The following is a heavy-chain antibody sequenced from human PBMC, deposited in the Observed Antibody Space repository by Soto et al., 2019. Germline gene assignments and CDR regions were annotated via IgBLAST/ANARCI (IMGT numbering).Heavy chain of an antibody. J-gene: IGHJ6*02. D-gene: IGHD5-18*01. CDR2: ISYDGISK. CDR3: AKDRVDRTMVNGMDV. V-gene: IGHV3-30*18. CDR1: GFTFSNYG. Sequence: GGSLRLSCAVSGFTFSNYGMHWVRQAPGKGLEWVAVISYDGISKYSVDSVRGRFTISRDESKNTVYLQMNSLRTEDTAVYYCAKDRVDRTMVNGMDVWGQGTTVTVSS.